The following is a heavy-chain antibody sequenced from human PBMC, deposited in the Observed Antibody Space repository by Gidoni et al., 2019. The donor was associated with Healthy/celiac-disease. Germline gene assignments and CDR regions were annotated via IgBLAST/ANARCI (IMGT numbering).Heavy chain of an antibody. CDR2: IIPIFGTA. D-gene: IGHD3-10*01. V-gene: IGHV1-69*01. J-gene: IGHJ4*02. CDR1: GGPFSSYA. CDR3: ARAGGYYYGSGRSIFDY. Sequence: QVQLVQSGPEVRKPGSSVRVSCKASGGPFSSYAISWVRQAPGQGREWMGGIIPIFGTANYAQKFQGRVTITADEATSTAYMELSSLRSEDTAVYYCARAGGYYYGSGRSIFDYWGQGTLVTVSS.